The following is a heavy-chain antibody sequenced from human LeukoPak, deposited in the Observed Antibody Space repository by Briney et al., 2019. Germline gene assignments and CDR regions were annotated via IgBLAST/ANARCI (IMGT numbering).Heavy chain of an antibody. CDR3: ASLIYCGGDCL. J-gene: IGHJ4*02. CDR1: GGSFSGYY. D-gene: IGHD2-21*02. Sequence: SETLSRTSAVYGGSFSGYYWSWIRQPPGKGLEWIGEINHSGSTNYNPSLKSRVTISVDTSKNQFSLRLNSVTAAHTAVYYCASLIYCGGDCLWGQGTLVAVSS. V-gene: IGHV4-34*01. CDR2: INHSGST.